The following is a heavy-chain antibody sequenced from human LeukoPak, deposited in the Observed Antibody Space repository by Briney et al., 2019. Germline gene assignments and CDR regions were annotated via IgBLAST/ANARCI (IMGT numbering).Heavy chain of an antibody. CDR1: GFTVSSNY. J-gene: IGHJ3*02. CDR2: IYSGGST. Sequence: GGSLRLSCAASGFTVSSNYMSWVRQAPGKGLEWVSVIYSGGSTYYADSVKGRFTISRDNSKNTLYLQMTSLRAEDTAVYYCARVVLWCGELLKPRADAFDIWGQGPMLTLSS. CDR3: ARVVLWCGELLKPRADAFDI. V-gene: IGHV3-66*01. D-gene: IGHD3-10*01.